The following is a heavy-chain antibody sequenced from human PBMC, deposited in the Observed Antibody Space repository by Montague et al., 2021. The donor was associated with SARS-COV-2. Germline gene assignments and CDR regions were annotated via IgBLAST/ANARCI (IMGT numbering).Heavy chain of an antibody. CDR2: IYYSGST. CDR3: ARGMGGSYLYYFDY. D-gene: IGHD1-26*01. J-gene: IGHJ4*02. V-gene: IGHV4-59*01. CDR1: GGSISSYY. Sequence: SETLSLTCTVSGGSISSYYWSWIRQPPGKGPEWIGYIYYSGSTNYNPSLKSRVTILVDMSKNQFSLKLSSVTAADTAVYYCARGMGGSYLYYFDYWGQGTLVTVSS.